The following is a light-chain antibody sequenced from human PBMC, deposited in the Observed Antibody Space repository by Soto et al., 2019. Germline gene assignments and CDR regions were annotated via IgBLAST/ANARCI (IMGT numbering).Light chain of an antibody. V-gene: IGKV3-20*01. Sequence: EIVFTQSPGTLSLSPGERAILSCRASQSVSNNYLACYQQKPGQAPKILIYGASNRATGIPHRFSGSGSGTDFTLTISSLEPEDFAVYYCQHYGDSPPFTFGPGTKVDIK. CDR3: QHYGDSPPFT. CDR1: QSVSNNY. J-gene: IGKJ3*01. CDR2: GAS.